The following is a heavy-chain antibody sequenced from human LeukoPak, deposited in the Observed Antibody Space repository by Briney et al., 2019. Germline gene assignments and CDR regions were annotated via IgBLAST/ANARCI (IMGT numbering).Heavy chain of an antibody. CDR1: GFTVTTSY. J-gene: IGHJ4*02. Sequence: PGGSLRLSCAASGFTVTTSYMSWFRQAPGKGLEWVSIIYGGGATYYAASVKGRFAISRDNSKNTLYLQMNGLRPEDTAMYYCARQAAAATPFHYWGQGSLVTVSS. CDR3: ARQAAAATPFHY. V-gene: IGHV3-66*02. CDR2: IYGGGAT. D-gene: IGHD6-13*01.